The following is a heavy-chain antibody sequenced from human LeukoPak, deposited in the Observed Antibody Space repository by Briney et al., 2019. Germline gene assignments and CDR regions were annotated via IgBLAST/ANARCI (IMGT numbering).Heavy chain of an antibody. J-gene: IGHJ3*02. CDR3: AKTGSGWYKDAFDI. V-gene: IGHV3-23*01. CDR1: GFTFSSFY. Sequence: AGGSLRLSCAASGFTFSSFYMSWVRQAPGKGLEWVSAISGSGGSTYYADSVKGRFTISRDNSKNTLYLQLNSLRAEDTAVYYCAKTGSGWYKDAFDIWAQGTMVTVSS. D-gene: IGHD6-19*01. CDR2: ISGSGGST.